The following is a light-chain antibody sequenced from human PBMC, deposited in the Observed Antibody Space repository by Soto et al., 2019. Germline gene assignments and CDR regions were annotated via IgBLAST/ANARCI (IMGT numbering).Light chain of an antibody. Sequence: EIVMTQSPVILSLSPGERATLSCRASRGVSTSLAWYQHQPGQTPRLLIFAASSRAAGVPARFSGSGSGTEFTLTISSLQSEDIAVYYCQQYGDWPRTFGQGTKVDIK. CDR3: QQYGDWPRT. CDR2: AAS. CDR1: RGVSTS. V-gene: IGKV3-15*01. J-gene: IGKJ1*01.